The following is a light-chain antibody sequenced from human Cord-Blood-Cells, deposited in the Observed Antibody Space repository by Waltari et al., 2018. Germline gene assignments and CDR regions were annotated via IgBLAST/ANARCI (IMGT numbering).Light chain of an antibody. J-gene: IGLJ1*01. V-gene: IGLV2-23*02. CDR1: SSDVWSYNL. CDR2: EVS. Sequence: QSALTQPASVSGSPGQPITISCTGTSSDVWSYNLVACYQTHPGKAPKLMIYEVSTRPSGFSKRFSGSKSGNTASLTISGLQAEDESDYYCCSYAGSSTFYVFGTGTKDTVL. CDR3: CSYAGSSTFYV.